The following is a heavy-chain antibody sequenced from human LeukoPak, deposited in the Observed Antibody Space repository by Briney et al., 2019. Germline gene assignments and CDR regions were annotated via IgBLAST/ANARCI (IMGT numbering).Heavy chain of an antibody. CDR2: ISGSGAST. J-gene: IGHJ4*02. CDR1: GYTFCSYA. V-gene: IGHV3-23*01. D-gene: IGHD5-24*01. CDR3: ARGLDTVDIATGFVS. Sequence: GGSLRLSCADSGYTFCSYAMRWVRQAPGKGLEWVSAISGSGASTYYADSVRGRFTISRDNSKSTLYLQMNSLRADDTAIYYCARGLDTVDIATGFVSWGQGTLCSVSS.